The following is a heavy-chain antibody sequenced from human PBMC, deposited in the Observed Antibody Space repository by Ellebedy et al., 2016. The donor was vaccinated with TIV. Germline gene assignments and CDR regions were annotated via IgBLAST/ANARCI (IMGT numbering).Heavy chain of an antibody. V-gene: IGHV3-21*01. Sequence: GESLKISCAASGFTFSTHAMNWVRQGPGKGLEWISSISPSSSASWYADSVKGRFTISRDNADNSLYLQMNSLRVEDTAVYFCVRARNYALDSWGQGTLVTVSS. D-gene: IGHD3-16*01. CDR2: ISPSSSAS. CDR1: GFTFSTHA. CDR3: VRARNYALDS. J-gene: IGHJ4*02.